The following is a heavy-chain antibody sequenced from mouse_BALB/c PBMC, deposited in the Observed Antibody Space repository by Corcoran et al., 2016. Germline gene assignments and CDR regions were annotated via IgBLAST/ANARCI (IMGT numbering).Heavy chain of an antibody. CDR2: IDPANGNT. J-gene: IGHJ2*01. D-gene: IGHD4-1*01. Sequence: EVQLQQYESELVTPGASVKLSCTAYGFNIKDTYMHWVKQRPEQGLEWIGRIDPANGNTKYDPKFQGKATITADTSSNTAYLQLSSLTSEDTAVYYCARSNWFDYWGQGTTLTVSS. V-gene: IGHV14-3*02. CDR3: ARSNWFDY. CDR1: GFNIKDTY.